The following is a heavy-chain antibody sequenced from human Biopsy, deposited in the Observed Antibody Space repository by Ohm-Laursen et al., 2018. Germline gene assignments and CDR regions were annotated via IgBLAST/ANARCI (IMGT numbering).Heavy chain of an antibody. D-gene: IGHD2-15*01. V-gene: IGHV1-69*06. J-gene: IGHJ4*02. CDR3: AREAIGYQLPCDD. CDR2: NIPILGTG. CDR1: GGTFSNYG. Sequence: ASVKVSCKAPGGTFSNYGVNWVRQAPGQGLEWLGGNIPILGTGNYAQKFQDRVTAAADTSTSTAYLELSSLTSEDTAMFYCAREAIGYQLPCDDWGQGTLVTVSS.